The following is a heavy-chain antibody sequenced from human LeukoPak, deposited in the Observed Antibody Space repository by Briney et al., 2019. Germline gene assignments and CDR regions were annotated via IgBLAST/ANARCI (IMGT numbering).Heavy chain of an antibody. Sequence: PSETLSLTCTVSGGSISSGSYYWSWIRQPAGKGLEWIGRIYTSGSTNYNPSLKSRVTISVDTSKNQFSLKLSSVTAADTAVYYCARKSSSWYNWFDPWGQGTLVTVSS. CDR3: ARKSSSWYNWFDP. V-gene: IGHV4-61*02. CDR2: IYTSGST. D-gene: IGHD6-13*01. CDR1: GGSISSGSYY. J-gene: IGHJ5*02.